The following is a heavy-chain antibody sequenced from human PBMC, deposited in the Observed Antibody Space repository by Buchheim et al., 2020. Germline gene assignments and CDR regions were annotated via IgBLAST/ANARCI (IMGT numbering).Heavy chain of an antibody. V-gene: IGHV3-48*01. Sequence: EVQLVESGGGLVQPGGSLRLSCTASGFTFTTYSMNWVRQAPGKGLEWISYISGSSSKIYYTASVRGRFTISRDNGANSLFLQMNNLRAEDTAVYYCARHRSPVMITFGGVISSWGQGTL. CDR2: ISGSSSKI. CDR1: GFTFTTYS. J-gene: IGHJ5*02. D-gene: IGHD3-16*02. CDR3: ARHRSPVMITFGGVISS.